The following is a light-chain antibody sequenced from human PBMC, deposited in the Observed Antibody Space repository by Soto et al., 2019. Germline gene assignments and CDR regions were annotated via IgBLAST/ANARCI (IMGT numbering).Light chain of an antibody. V-gene: IGKV3-15*01. CDR2: GAS. CDR1: QSVSSN. J-gene: IGKJ1*01. Sequence: EIVMTQSPATLSVSPGERATLSCGASQSVSSNLAWYQQKPGQAPRLLIYGASTRATGIPTRFSGRGSGTEFTLTISRLQSDDFALYYCQQYHDWPPWTFGQGTKV. CDR3: QQYHDWPPWT.